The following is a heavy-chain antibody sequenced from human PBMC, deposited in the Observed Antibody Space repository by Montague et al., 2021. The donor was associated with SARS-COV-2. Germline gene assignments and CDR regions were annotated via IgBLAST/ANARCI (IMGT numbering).Heavy chain of an antibody. CDR2: INHRGTT. CDR3: FRGPAVKSYYDFWSGPQWFDP. Sequence: SETLSLTCTVSGGSLSGYYWSWIRQPPGKGLEWIGEINHRGTTNDNPPLKSRVALSLDTSRNQFSLNLNSVTAADTAVYYCFRGPAVKSYYDFWSGPQWFDPWGQGNLVTVSS. V-gene: IGHV4-34*01. J-gene: IGHJ5*02. CDR1: GGSLSGYY. D-gene: IGHD3-3*01.